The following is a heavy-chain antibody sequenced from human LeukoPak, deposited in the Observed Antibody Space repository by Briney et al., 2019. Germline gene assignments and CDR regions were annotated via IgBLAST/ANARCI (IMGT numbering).Heavy chain of an antibody. CDR3: AWGDGYNYFDY. CDR2: NIPIFGTA. D-gene: IGHD5-24*01. J-gene: IGHJ4*02. Sequence: SVKVSCKASGGTFSSYAISWVRQAPGQGLEWMGGNIPIFGTANYAQKFQGRVTITTDESTSTAYMELSSLRSEDTAVYYCAWGDGYNYFDYWGQGTLVTVSS. CDR1: GGTFSSYA. V-gene: IGHV1-69*05.